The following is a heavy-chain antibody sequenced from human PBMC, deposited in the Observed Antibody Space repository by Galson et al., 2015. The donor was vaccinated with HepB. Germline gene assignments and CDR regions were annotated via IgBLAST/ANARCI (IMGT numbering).Heavy chain of an antibody. D-gene: IGHD2-15*01. V-gene: IGHV3-30-3*01. J-gene: IGHJ6*02. CDR3: ARGAPRDIVVVVAARFYYYGMDV. Sequence: SLRLSCAASGFTFSSYAMHWVRQAPGKGLEWVAVISYDGSNKYYADSVKGRFTISRDNSKNTLYLQMNSLRAEDTAVYYCARGAPRDIVVVVAARFYYYGMDVWGQGTTVTVSS. CDR2: ISYDGSNK. CDR1: GFTFSSYA.